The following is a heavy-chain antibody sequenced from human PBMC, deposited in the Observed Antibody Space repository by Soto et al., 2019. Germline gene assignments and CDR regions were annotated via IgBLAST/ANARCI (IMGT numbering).Heavy chain of an antibody. J-gene: IGHJ6*02. CDR1: GGSISSSNW. CDR3: ARAYYDFWSGYSNYYYYGMDV. V-gene: IGHV4-4*02. Sequence: KPSETLSLTCAVSGGSISSSNWWSWVRQPPGKGLEWIGEIYHSGSTNYNPSLKSRVTISVDKSKNQFSLKLSSVTAADTAVYYCARAYYDFWSGYSNYYYYGMDVWGQGTTVTVSS. D-gene: IGHD3-3*01. CDR2: IYHSGST.